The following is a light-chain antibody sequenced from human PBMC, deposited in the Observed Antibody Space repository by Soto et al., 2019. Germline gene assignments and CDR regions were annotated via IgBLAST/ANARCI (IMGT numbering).Light chain of an antibody. V-gene: IGKV1-33*01. CDR2: HAS. CDR1: QNITNN. CDR3: QQYYGLPPLT. J-gene: IGKJ5*01. Sequence: IQMTHSPSSLSASIGDRVTITCXASQNITNNLSWYQQKPGKAPNLLIYHASKLAKGVTSRFSGSGSGTDFSFIITSLQREDLATYYCQQYYGLPPLTFGQGTRLEIK.